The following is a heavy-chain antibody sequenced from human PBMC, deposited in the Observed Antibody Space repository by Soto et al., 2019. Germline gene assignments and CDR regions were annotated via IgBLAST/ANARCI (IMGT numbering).Heavy chain of an antibody. CDR2: IYYSGST. J-gene: IGHJ4*02. CDR3: ARGKVLDYDFWSGYYKGLYYFDY. D-gene: IGHD3-3*01. V-gene: IGHV4-31*02. CDR1: GGSISSGGYY. Sequence: PSETLSLTCTVSGGSISSGGYYWSWIRQHPGKGLEWIGYIYYSGSTYYNPSLKSRVTISVDTSKNQFSLKLSSVTAADTAVYYCARGKVLDYDFWSGYYKGLYYFDYWGQGTLVTVSS.